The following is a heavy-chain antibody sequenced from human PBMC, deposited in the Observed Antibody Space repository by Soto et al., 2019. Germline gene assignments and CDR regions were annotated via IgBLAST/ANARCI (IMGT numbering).Heavy chain of an antibody. D-gene: IGHD2-21*01. CDR1: GFTFSSYA. CDR3: AKGALLGYYYYYGMDV. V-gene: IGHV3-23*01. CDR2: ISGSGGST. J-gene: IGHJ6*02. Sequence: EVQLLESGGGLVQPGGSLRLSCAASGFTFSSYAMSWVRQAPGKGLEWVSAISGSGGSTYYADSVKGRFTISRDNSKNKLYLQMNSLRAEDTAVYYCAKGALLGYYYYYGMDVWGQGTTVTVSS.